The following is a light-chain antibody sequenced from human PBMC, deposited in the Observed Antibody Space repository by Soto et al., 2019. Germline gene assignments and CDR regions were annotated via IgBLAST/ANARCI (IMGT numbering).Light chain of an antibody. CDR2: EGS. Sequence: QSVLTQPASVSGSPGQSITIPCTGTSSDVGSYNLVSWYQHHPGKAPKLMIYEGSKRPSGVSNRFSGSRSGNTASLAISGLQAEDEADYYCCSYAGYSTLIFGEGTKVTVL. J-gene: IGLJ2*01. CDR3: CSYAGYSTLI. CDR1: SSDVGSYNL. V-gene: IGLV2-23*01.